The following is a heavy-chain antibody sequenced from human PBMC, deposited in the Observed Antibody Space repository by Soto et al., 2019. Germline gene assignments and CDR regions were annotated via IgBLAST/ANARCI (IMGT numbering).Heavy chain of an antibody. J-gene: IGHJ3*02. Sequence: EVQLVESGGGLVQPGRSLRLSCAASGFTFDDYAMHWVRQAPGKGLEWVSGIRWNSGSIGYADSVKGRFTISRDNAKNSLYLQMNGLRAEDTALYYCAKAVPDCYDSSGYAFDIWGQGTMVTVSS. CDR1: GFTFDDYA. D-gene: IGHD3-22*01. CDR3: AKAVPDCYDSSGYAFDI. CDR2: IRWNSGSI. V-gene: IGHV3-9*01.